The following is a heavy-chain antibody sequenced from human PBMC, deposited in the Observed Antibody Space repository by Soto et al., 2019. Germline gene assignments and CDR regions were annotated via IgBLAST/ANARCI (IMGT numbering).Heavy chain of an antibody. J-gene: IGHJ6*02. CDR3: ATAGSNYYYGMNV. D-gene: IGHD2-15*01. Sequence: QVQLVQSGAEVKKPGASVKVCCKASGYTFTRYYMHWVRQAPGQGLEWMGIINPSGGSTIYAQKLQGRVTITTDTTTSTDYMELSSLKSENTAMYYCATAGSNYYYGMNVWRQGTTVNVSS. V-gene: IGHV1-46*04. CDR1: GYTFTRYY. CDR2: INPSGGST.